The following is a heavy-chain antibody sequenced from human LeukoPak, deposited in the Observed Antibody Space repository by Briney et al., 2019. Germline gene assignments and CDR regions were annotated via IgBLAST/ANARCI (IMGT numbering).Heavy chain of an antibody. J-gene: IGHJ4*02. CDR3: AREPSSGYYLRYLPDY. D-gene: IGHD3-22*01. Sequence: ASVKVSCKASGYTFTSYYMHWVRQAPGLGLEWMGIINPSGGSTSYAQKFQGRVTMTRDTSTSTVYMELSSLRSEDTAVYYCAREPSSGYYLRYLPDYWGQGTLVTVSS. CDR1: GYTFTSYY. CDR2: INPSGGST. V-gene: IGHV1-46*01.